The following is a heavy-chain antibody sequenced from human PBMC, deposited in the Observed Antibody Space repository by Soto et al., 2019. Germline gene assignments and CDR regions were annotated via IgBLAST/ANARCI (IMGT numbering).Heavy chain of an antibody. Sequence: ASVKVSCKASGGTFSNYGISWVRQAPGQGLEWMGGIIPIFGTANYAQKFQGRVTIIADESTSTAYMELSSLRSEDTAVYYCARDDSSGYLYGMDVWGQGTTVTVSS. V-gene: IGHV1-69*13. CDR3: ARDDSSGYLYGMDV. J-gene: IGHJ6*02. D-gene: IGHD3-22*01. CDR2: IIPIFGTA. CDR1: GGTFSNYG.